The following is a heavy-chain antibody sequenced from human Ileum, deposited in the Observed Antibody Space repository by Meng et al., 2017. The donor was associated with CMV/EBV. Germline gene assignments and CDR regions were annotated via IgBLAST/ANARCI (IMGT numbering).Heavy chain of an antibody. CDR1: GFTFNYYW. V-gene: IGHV3-74*01. D-gene: IGHD6-13*01. CDR2: IKSDGSKT. CDR3: SRDAGSSTVLDY. Sequence: GGPLRLSCAASGFTFNYYWMHWVRQVPGKGLVWVSRIKSDGSKTEYADSVRGRFTITRHNAKNTLYLEMNTLRVEDTDVYYCSRDAGSSTVLDYWGQGTLVTVSS. J-gene: IGHJ4*02.